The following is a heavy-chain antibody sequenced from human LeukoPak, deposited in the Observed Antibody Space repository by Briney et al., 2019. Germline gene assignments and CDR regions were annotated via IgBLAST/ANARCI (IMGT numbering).Heavy chain of an antibody. Sequence: HPGGSLRLSCAASAFTFSSYGMHWVRQAPGKGLEWVAFIRYDGSNKYYADSVKGRFTISRDNSKNTLYLQMNSLRAEDTAVYYCAAQTDGYNTYYFDYWGQGTLVTVSS. CDR2: IRYDGSNK. V-gene: IGHV3-30*02. CDR3: AAQTDGYNTYYFDY. J-gene: IGHJ4*02. D-gene: IGHD5-24*01. CDR1: AFTFSSYG.